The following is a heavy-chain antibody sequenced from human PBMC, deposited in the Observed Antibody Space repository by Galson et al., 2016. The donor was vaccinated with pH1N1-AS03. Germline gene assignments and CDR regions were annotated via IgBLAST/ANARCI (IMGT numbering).Heavy chain of an antibody. CDR3: AIVDKSYQMDV. Sequence: SLRLSCAASGFTFSGYCLHWVRQAPGQGLEWVALISSDGGDKNYAEALKGRVTISRDKSKNTQYLQMNSLRAEDTALYYCAIVDKSYQMDVWGQGTPVTVSS. D-gene: IGHD3-16*02. J-gene: IGHJ6*02. CDR2: ISSDGGDK. V-gene: IGHV3-30*03. CDR1: GFTFSGYC.